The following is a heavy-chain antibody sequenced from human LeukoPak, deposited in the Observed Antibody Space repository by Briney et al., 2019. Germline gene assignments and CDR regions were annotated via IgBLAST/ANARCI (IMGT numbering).Heavy chain of an antibody. Sequence: SETLSLTCTVSGGSISSYYWSWIRQPAGKGLEWIGRIYTDGSTNYNPSLKSRVTMSVDTSKNQFSLKLTSVTAADTAVYYCAREKAVPNWFDPWGQGTLVTVSS. D-gene: IGHD6-19*01. V-gene: IGHV4-4*07. CDR3: AREKAVPNWFDP. CDR1: GGSISSYY. CDR2: IYTDGST. J-gene: IGHJ5*02.